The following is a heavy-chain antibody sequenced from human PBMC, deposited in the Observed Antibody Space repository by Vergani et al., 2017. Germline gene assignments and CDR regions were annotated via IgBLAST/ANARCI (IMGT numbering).Heavy chain of an antibody. CDR1: GFTFDDYA. CDR2: ISWNSGSI. Sequence: EMHLVESGGGLVQPGRSLRLSCAASGFTFDDYAMHWVRQAPGKGLEWVSGISWNSGSIGYADSVKGRFTISRDNAKNSLYLQMNSLRAEDTAVYYCARDVSSWGDRPGADAFDIWGQGTMVTVSS. CDR3: ARDVSSWGDRPGADAFDI. D-gene: IGHD2-21*02. V-gene: IGHV3-9*01. J-gene: IGHJ3*02.